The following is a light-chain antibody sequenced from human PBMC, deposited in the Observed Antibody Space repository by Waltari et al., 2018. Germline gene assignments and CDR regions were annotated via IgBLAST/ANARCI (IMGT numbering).Light chain of an antibody. V-gene: IGKV3-11*01. CDR1: QSVSSY. CDR3: QQRINWPRLT. Sequence: DIVLTQSPVTLSLSPGETATLSCRASQSVSSYLAWYQQKPGQAPRLLIYDASNRATGIPPMFSGSVSVTDFTLTINSLEPEDFAVYYCQQRINWPRLTFGGGAKVEIK. CDR2: DAS. J-gene: IGKJ4*01.